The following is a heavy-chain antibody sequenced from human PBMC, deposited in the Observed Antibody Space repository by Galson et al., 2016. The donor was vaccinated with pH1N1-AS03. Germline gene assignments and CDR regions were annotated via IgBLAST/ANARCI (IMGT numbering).Heavy chain of an antibody. V-gene: IGHV3-53*01. J-gene: IGHJ4*02. CDR2: IYTGGDT. D-gene: IGHD5-24*01. CDR1: GLSVAKNY. Sequence: SLRLSCAVSGLSVAKNYMSWVRQAPGEGLEWVSSIYTGGDTFYTDSVRGRFTISRDDSKNTLYLQMNSLRAANTAMCYCARVDSSTYSDGWVPFDYWGQGTLVTVSS. CDR3: ARVDSSTYSDGWVPFDY.